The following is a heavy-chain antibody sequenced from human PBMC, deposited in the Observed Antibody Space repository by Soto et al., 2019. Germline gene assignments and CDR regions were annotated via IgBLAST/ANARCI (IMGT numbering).Heavy chain of an antibody. V-gene: IGHV3-30*02. CDR2: IWYDGSNK. CDR1: GFTFSSYG. Sequence: GGSLRLSCAASGFTFSSYGMHWVRQAPGKGLEWVAVIWYDGSNKYYADSVKGRFTISRDNAKNTLYLQMNSLRAEDTALYYCAKEGLGSSSWSYYYYYMDVWGKGTTVTV. J-gene: IGHJ6*03. CDR3: AKEGLGSSSWSYYYYYMDV. D-gene: IGHD6-13*01.